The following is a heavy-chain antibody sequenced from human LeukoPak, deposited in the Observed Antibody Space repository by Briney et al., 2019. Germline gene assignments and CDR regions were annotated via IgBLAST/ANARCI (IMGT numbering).Heavy chain of an antibody. J-gene: IGHJ6*02. CDR3: AKPVRDYYYYGMDV. CDR1: GFTFSSYW. V-gene: IGHV3-23*01. Sequence: GGSLRLSCAASGFTFSSYWMHWVRQAPGKGLEWVSAISGSGGSTYYADSVKGRFTISRDNSKNTLYLQMNSLRAEDTAVYYCAKPVRDYYYYGMDVWGQGTTVTVSS. D-gene: IGHD2-2*01. CDR2: ISGSGGST.